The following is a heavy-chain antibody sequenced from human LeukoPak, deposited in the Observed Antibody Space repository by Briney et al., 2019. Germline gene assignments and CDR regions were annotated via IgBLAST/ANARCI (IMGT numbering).Heavy chain of an antibody. CDR2: IIPIFGTA. J-gene: IGHJ6*03. CDR3: ARDTVTNEENYYYYYMDV. D-gene: IGHD4-11*01. V-gene: IGHV1-69*05. Sequence: SVKVSCKASGGTFSSYAISWVRQAPGQGLEWMGGIIPIFGTANYAQKFQGRVTITTDESTSTAYMELSSLRSEDTAVYYCARDTVTNEENYYYYYMDVWGKGTTVTVS. CDR1: GGTFSSYA.